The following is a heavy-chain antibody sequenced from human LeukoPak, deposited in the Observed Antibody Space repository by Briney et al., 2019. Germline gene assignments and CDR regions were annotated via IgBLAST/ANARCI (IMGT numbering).Heavy chain of an antibody. CDR1: GGTFSSYA. CDR2: IIPIFGTA. V-gene: IGHV1-69*06. CDR3: ARDHRVSGWSHFDY. D-gene: IGHD6-19*01. Sequence: SVTVSCKASGGTFSSYAISWVRQAPGQGLEWMGGIIPIFGTANYAQKFQGRVTITADKSTSTAYMELSSLRSEDTAVYYCARDHRVSGWSHFDYWGQGTLVTVSS. J-gene: IGHJ4*02.